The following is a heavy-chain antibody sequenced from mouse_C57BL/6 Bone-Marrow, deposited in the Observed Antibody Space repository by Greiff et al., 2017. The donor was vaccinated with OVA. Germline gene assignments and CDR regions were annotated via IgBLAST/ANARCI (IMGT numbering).Heavy chain of an antibody. V-gene: IGHV6-6*01. J-gene: IGHJ3*01. CDR2: IRNKANNHAT. Sequence: EVMLVESGGGLVQPGGSMKLSCAASGFTFSDAWMDWVRQSPEKGLEWVAEIRNKANNHATYYAESVKGRFTISRDDSKSSVYLQMNSLRAEDTGIYYCTCYGSSLAWFAYWGQGTLVTVSA. D-gene: IGHD1-1*01. CDR1: GFTFSDAW. CDR3: TCYGSSLAWFAY.